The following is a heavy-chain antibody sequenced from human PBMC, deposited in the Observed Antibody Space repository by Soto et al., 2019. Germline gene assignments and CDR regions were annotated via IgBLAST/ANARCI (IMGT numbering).Heavy chain of an antibody. CDR2: IHNTGNT. CDR1: GGSIDDINSY. J-gene: IGHJ4*02. V-gene: IGHV4-30-4*01. D-gene: IGHD3-16*02. CDR3: ARSTYGEGYRPSFAD. Sequence: QVQLQESGPGLVMPSQTLSLTCAVSGGSIDDINSYWTWIRQSPGRSPEWIGYIHNTGNTYYSPSLKRRLATSIDRSKSQFSLKLSAVTAADTAFYYCARSTYGEGYRPSFADWGQGTLVTVSA.